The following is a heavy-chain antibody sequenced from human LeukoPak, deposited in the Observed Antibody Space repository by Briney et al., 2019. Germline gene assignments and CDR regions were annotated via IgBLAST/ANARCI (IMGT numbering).Heavy chain of an antibody. CDR1: GLTFSTFP. Sequence: GGSLRLSCAASGLTFSTFPMTWVRQAPGRGLEWVSAISASGDTTYYTDSVKGRFTISRDNSKNTPFLQMNNLRGEDTAVYYCAKDRGYWGQGTLVTVSA. CDR3: AKDRGY. CDR2: ISASGDTT. V-gene: IGHV3-23*01. J-gene: IGHJ4*02.